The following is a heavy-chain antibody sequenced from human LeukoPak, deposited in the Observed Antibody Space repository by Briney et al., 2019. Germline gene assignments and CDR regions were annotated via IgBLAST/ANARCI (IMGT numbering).Heavy chain of an antibody. CDR3: ARGGSSWDRGYYFDY. J-gene: IGHJ4*02. V-gene: IGHV4-59*01. Sequence: GSLRLSCTASGFTFGDYAMSWIRQPPGKGLEWIGYIYYSGSTDYNPSLNSRITISLDTSKNQFSLKLTSVTAADTAVYYCARGGSSWDRGYYFDYWGQGTLVTVSS. CDR1: GFTFGDYA. CDR2: IYYSGST. D-gene: IGHD6-13*01.